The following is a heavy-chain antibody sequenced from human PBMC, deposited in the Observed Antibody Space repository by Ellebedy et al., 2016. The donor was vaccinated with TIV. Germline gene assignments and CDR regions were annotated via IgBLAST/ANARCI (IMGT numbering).Heavy chain of an antibody. CDR2: IYSGGST. D-gene: IGHD6-19*01. V-gene: IGHV3-53*01. CDR3: ARDMSVAGTSRGGKEDY. CDR1: GFTVSSNY. J-gene: IGHJ4*02. Sequence: GESLKISCAASGFTVSSNYMSWVRQAPGKGLEWVSVIYSGGSTYYADSVKGRFTISRANSKNTLYLQMNSLRAEDTAVYYCARDMSVAGTSRGGKEDYWGQGTLVTVSS.